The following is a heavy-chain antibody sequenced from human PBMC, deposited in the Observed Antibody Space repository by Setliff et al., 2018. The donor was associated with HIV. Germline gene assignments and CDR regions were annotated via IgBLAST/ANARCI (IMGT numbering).Heavy chain of an antibody. J-gene: IGHJ4*02. CDR1: GGSFSGYY. CDR2: IDVGGST. Sequence: LSLTCAVYGGSFSGYYWSWIRQPPGEGLEWIGEIDVGGSTNYNPSLKSRVTISVDTSKNQFSLRLTYVTAADTALYYCARATGPTYYFDFWAQGTLVTVSS. CDR3: ARATGPTYYFDF. V-gene: IGHV4-34*01.